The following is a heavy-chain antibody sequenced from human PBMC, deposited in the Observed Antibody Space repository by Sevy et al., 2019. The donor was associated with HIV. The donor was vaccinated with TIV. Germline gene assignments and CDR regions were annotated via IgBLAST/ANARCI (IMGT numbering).Heavy chain of an antibody. CDR2: IYTSGST. CDR3: ARGVYYGSWSRSTYYYYYGMDV. CDR1: GGSISSYY. Sequence: AETLSLTCTVSGGSISSYYWSWIRQPAGKGLERIGRIYTSGSTNYNPSLKSRVTMTVDSSKNQFSLKLSSVTAADTAVYYSARGVYYGSWSRSTYYYYYGMDVWGQGTTVAVSS. D-gene: IGHD3-10*01. J-gene: IGHJ6*02. V-gene: IGHV4-4*07.